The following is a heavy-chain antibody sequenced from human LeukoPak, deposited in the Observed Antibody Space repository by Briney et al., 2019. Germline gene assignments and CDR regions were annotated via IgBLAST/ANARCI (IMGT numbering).Heavy chain of an antibody. CDR1: GFTFSSYG. V-gene: IGHV3-23*01. CDR3: ARRAGAYSHPYDY. J-gene: IGHJ4*02. CDR2: ISGSGGST. Sequence: GGTLRLSCAASGFTFSSYGMSWVRQAPGKGLEWVSAISGSGGSTYYADSVKGRFTISRDNSKNTLYLQMNSLRADDTAVYYCARRAGAYSHPYDYWGQGTLVTVSS. D-gene: IGHD4/OR15-4a*01.